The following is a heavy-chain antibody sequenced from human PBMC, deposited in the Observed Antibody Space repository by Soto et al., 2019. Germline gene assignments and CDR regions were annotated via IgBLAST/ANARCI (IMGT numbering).Heavy chain of an antibody. CDR1: GGSFSAYY. CDR2: IDHSGST. CDR3: VRGLRYSGMDV. Sequence: QVQLQQWGAGLLKPSETLSLTCAVSGGSFSAYYWTWIRQPPGRGLEWIGEIDHSGSTNYNPSLEGRVTMSIDTAKKRFSLNVTPVTAADTAVYYCVRGLRYSGMDVWGQGTTVNVS. J-gene: IGHJ6*02. D-gene: IGHD2-15*01. V-gene: IGHV4-34*01.